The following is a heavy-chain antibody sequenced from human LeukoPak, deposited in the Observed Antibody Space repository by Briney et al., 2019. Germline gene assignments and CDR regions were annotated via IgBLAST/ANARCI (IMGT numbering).Heavy chain of an antibody. J-gene: IGHJ4*02. Sequence: GGSLRLSCTASGLIFGDNGVSWVRQAPGKGLEWISYISGSGSTIYYADSVKGRFTISRDNAKNSLSLQMNSLRAEDTAVYYCARRAPAGAFDYWGQGTLVTVSS. V-gene: IGHV3-48*03. CDR1: GLIFGDNG. D-gene: IGHD6-13*01. CDR3: ARRAPAGAFDY. CDR2: ISGSGSTI.